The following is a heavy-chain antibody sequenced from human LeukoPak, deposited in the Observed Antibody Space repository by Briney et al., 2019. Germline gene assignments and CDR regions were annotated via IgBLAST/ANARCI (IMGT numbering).Heavy chain of an antibody. CDR1: GFTFSSYA. D-gene: IGHD6-25*01. CDR3: ASPSYSSGPIDY. J-gene: IGHJ4*02. V-gene: IGHV3-30-3*01. Sequence: GRSLRLSCAASGFTFSSYAMHWVRQAPGKGLEWVAVISYDGSNKYYADSVKGRFTISRDNSKNTLYLQMNSLRAEDTAVYYCASPSYSSGPIDYWGQGTLVTVSS. CDR2: ISYDGSNK.